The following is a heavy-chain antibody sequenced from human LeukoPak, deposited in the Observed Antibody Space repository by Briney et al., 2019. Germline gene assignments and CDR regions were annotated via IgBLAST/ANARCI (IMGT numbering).Heavy chain of an antibody. J-gene: IGHJ4*02. CDR3: AKEGTASKPSDLDY. Sequence: GGSLRLSCAASGFTFSNYEMKWVRQAPGKGLEWVSYISSSGSTIYYADSVKGRFTISRDNAKNSLYLQMNSLRVEDTAVYYCAKEGTASKPSDLDYWGQGTLVTVSS. CDR2: ISSSGSTI. CDR1: GFTFSNYE. D-gene: IGHD1/OR15-1a*01. V-gene: IGHV3-48*03.